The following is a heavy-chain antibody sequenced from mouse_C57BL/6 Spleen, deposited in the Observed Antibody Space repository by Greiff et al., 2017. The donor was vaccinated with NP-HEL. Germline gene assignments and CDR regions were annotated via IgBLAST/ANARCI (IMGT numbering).Heavy chain of an antibody. D-gene: IGHD1-1*01. CDR3: TFITTVVATDYFDY. CDR1: GFNIKDDY. V-gene: IGHV14-4*01. J-gene: IGHJ2*01. Sequence: EVQLQQSGAELVRPGASVKLSCTASGFNIKDDYMHWVKQRPEQGLEWIGWIDPENGDTESASKFQGKATIPADTSSNTAYLQLSSLTSEDTAVYYCTFITTVVATDYFDYWGQGTTLTVSS. CDR2: IDPENGDT.